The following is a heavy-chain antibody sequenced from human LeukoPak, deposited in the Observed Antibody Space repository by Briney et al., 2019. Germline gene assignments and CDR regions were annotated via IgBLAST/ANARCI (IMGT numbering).Heavy chain of an antibody. CDR1: GYTFTTYY. CDR3: AREHFDWLSVSKINCFDP. CDR2: INPSGGST. D-gene: IGHD3-9*01. J-gene: IGHJ5*02. V-gene: IGHV1-46*01. Sequence: ASVKVSCKASGYTFTTYYIHWVRQAPGQGLEWMGIINPSGGSTSYAQKFQDRVTMTRDTSTSTVYMELSSLRSEDTAVYYCAREHFDWLSVSKINCFDPWGQGTLVIVSS.